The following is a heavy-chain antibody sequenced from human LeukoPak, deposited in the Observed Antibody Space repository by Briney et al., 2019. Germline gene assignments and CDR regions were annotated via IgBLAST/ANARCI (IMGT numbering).Heavy chain of an antibody. V-gene: IGHV1-18*01. CDR2: ISAYNGNT. CDR3: ASDYGDYVQTPLSNSGAFDI. Sequence: ASVKVSCKASGYTFTSYGISWVRQAPGQGLEWMGWISAYNGNTNYAQKLQGRVTMTTDTSTSTAYMELRSLRSDDTAVYYCASDYGDYVQTPLSNSGAFDIWGQGTMVTVSS. CDR1: GYTFTSYG. J-gene: IGHJ3*02. D-gene: IGHD4-17*01.